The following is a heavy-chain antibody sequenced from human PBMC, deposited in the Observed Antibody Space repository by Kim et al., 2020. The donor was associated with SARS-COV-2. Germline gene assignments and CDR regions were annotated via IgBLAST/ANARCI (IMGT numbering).Heavy chain of an antibody. Sequence: SETLSLTCTVSGGSISSGSYYWSWIRQPAGKGLEWIGRIYTSGSTNYNPSLKSRVTISIDTSKNQLSLKLSSVTAADTAVYYCARDLGRHAIYYYYGMNVWGQGTTVTVSS. CDR1: GGSISSGSYY. J-gene: IGHJ6*02. CDR2: IYTSGST. V-gene: IGHV4-61*02. CDR3: ARDLGRHAIYYYYGMNV. D-gene: IGHD1-26*01.